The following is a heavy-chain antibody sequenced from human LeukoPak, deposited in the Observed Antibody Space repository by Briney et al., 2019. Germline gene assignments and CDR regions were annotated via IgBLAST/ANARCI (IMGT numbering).Heavy chain of an antibody. CDR2: IYSGST. CDR1: GFTVSSNS. CDR3: ARSRWDRNWFDP. D-gene: IGHD1-26*01. V-gene: IGHV3-53*01. Sequence: GGSLRLSCTVSGFTVSSNSMSWVRQAPGKGLEWVSFIYSGSTHYSGSVKGRFTISRDNSKNTLYLQMNSLRAEDTAVYYCARSRWDRNWFDPWGQGTLVTVSS. J-gene: IGHJ5*02.